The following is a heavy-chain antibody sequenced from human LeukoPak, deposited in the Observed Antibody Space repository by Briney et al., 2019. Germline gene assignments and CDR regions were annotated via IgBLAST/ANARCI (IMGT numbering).Heavy chain of an antibody. CDR3: AKEVVPAAPTYYYYYGMDV. V-gene: IGHV3-30*18. D-gene: IGHD2-2*01. CDR1: GFTFSSYG. Sequence: GGSLRLSCAASGFTFSSYGMHWVRQAPGKGLEWVAVISYDGSNKYYADSVKGRFTISRDNSKNTLYLQMNSLRAEDTAVYYCAKEVVPAAPTYYYYYGMDVWGQGTTVTVSS. J-gene: IGHJ6*02. CDR2: ISYDGSNK.